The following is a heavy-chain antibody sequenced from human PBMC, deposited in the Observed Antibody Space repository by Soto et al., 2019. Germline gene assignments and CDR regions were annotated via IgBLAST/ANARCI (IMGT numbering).Heavy chain of an antibody. CDR2: IWYDGSNK. CDR1: GFTLSSYG. D-gene: IGHD3-10*01. CDR3: AKGEVYGSGSYYIYYGMDV. V-gene: IGHV3-33*06. Sequence: GGTLRLSCAASGFTLSSYGMHWVRQAPGKGLEWVAVIWYDGSNKYYADSVKGRFTISRDNSKNTLYLQMNSLRAEDTAVYYCAKGEVYGSGSYYIYYGMDVWGQGTTVTVSS. J-gene: IGHJ6*02.